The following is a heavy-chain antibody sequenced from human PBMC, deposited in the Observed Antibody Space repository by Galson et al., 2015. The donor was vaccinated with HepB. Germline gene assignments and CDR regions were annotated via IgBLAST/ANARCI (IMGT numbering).Heavy chain of an antibody. CDR1: GGSISNYY. CDR3: ARDRTISGYFDY. Sequence: SETLSLTCTVSGGSISNYYWSWIRQPAGKGLEWIGRICTSGFTNYNPSLKSRVTMSVDTSKNQFSLKLTSVTAADTAVYYCARDRTISGYFDYWGQGTLVTVSS. CDR2: ICTSGFT. D-gene: IGHD1-1*01. V-gene: IGHV4-4*07. J-gene: IGHJ4*02.